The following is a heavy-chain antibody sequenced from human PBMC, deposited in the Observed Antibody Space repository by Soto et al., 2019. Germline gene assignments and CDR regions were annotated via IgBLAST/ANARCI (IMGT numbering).Heavy chain of an antibody. CDR2: IIPISGAA. J-gene: IGHJ4*02. V-gene: IGHV1-69*06. Sequence: QVQLVQYGAEVKKHGSSVKVYCKASGGTFSNYVVNWVRQAPGQGLEWMGRIIPISGAANYAQKFQGRVTITADKSTSTSYMELSSLRSEDTAVYYCARDMTRTVVPYFDFWGQGTLVTVSS. CDR3: ARDMTRTVVPYFDF. D-gene: IGHD1-7*01. CDR1: GGTFSNYV.